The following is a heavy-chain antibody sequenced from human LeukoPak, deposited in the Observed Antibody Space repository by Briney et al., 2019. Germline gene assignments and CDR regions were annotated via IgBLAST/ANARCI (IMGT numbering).Heavy chain of an antibody. CDR3: ARARVVVVAAATDY. V-gene: IGHV3-30-3*01. CDR2: ISYDGSNK. D-gene: IGHD2-15*01. J-gene: IGHJ4*02. Sequence: PGRSLRLSCAASGFTFSSYAMHWVRQAPGKGLEWVAVISYDGSNKYYADSVKGRFTISRDNSKNTLYLQMNSLRAEDTAVYYCARARVVVVAAATDYWGQGTLVTVSS. CDR1: GFTFSSYA.